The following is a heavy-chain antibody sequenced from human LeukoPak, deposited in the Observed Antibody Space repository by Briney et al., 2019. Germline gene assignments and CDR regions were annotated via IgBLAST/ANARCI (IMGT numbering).Heavy chain of an antibody. CDR3: VQDRAPKGWDNHFDY. CDR2: ISSNGGST. D-gene: IGHD1-26*01. CDR1: GFTFSTYA. V-gene: IGHV3-64D*06. Sequence: GRPLRLSGSGFGFTFSTYAMHWVRQAPGKGLEYGSAISSNGGSTYNVDSVKGRSTISKDNSKNTLYHQMSSLRAEATAVYYCVQDRAPKGWDNHFDYWGQGTLVTVSS. J-gene: IGHJ4*02.